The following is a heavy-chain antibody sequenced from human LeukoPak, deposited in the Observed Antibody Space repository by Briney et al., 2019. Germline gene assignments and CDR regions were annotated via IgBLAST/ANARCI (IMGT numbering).Heavy chain of an antibody. D-gene: IGHD3-3*01. CDR3: AREEPEKVLRFLEWLSSYYYYMDV. CDR2: ISYDGSNK. Sequence: PGGSLRLSCAASGFTFSSYGMSWVRQAPGKGLEWVAVISYDGSNKYYADSVKGRFTISRDNSKNTLYLQMNSLRAEDTAVYYCAREEPEKVLRFLEWLSSYYYYMDVWGKGTTVTVSS. V-gene: IGHV3-30*03. CDR1: GFTFSSYG. J-gene: IGHJ6*03.